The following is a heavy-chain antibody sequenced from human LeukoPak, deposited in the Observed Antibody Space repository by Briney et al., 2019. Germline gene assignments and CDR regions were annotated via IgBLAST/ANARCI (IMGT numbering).Heavy chain of an antibody. D-gene: IGHD3-22*01. J-gene: IGHJ4*02. CDR3: AKGEAYYDSSGVFDY. CDR2: ISYDGGNK. Sequence: PGRSLRLSCAASGFTFSSYGMHWVRQAPGKGLEWVAVISYDGGNKYYADSVKGRFTISRDNSKNTLYLQMNSLRAEDTAVYYCAKGEAYYDSSGVFDYWGQGTLVTVSS. CDR1: GFTFSSYG. V-gene: IGHV3-30*18.